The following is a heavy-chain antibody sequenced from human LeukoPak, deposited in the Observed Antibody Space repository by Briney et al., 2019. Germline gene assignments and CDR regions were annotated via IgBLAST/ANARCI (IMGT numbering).Heavy chain of an antibody. V-gene: IGHV3-53*01. J-gene: IGHJ4*02. Sequence: PGGSLRLSCAAAGFTFSNYWMHWVRQAPGKGLEWVGVIFAGGAPYYADSVKGRFTISRDISKNTLYVQMNSLRVEDTAVYYCARGVGVRGVISQPLEVWGQGTLVIVSS. D-gene: IGHD3-10*01. CDR1: GFTFSNYW. CDR3: ARGVGVRGVISQPLEV. CDR2: IFAGGAP.